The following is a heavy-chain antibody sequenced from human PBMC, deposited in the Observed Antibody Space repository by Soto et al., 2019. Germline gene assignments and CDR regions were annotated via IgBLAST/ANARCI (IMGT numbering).Heavy chain of an antibody. CDR3: AREGVGGNYEEYFFDY. CDR1: GFTFDDYG. Sequence: EVQLVESGGGVVRPGGSLKLSCAASGFTFDDYGMSWVRQAPGKGLEWVSGINWNGGSTCYADSVKGRLTISRDNAKNSLYLQMNSLRAEDTALYYCAREGVGGNYEEYFFDYWGQGTLVTVSS. V-gene: IGHV3-20*04. D-gene: IGHD1-26*01. CDR2: INWNGGST. J-gene: IGHJ4*02.